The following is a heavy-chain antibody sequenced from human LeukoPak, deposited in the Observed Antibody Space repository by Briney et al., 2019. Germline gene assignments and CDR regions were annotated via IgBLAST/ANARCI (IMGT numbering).Heavy chain of an antibody. Sequence: ASVKVSCKASGYTFTGYYMHWVRQAPGQGLEWMGWINPNSGCTNYAQKFQGRVTMTRDTSISTAYMELSRLRSDDTAVYYCARDSKYYDFWSGSSPDDYWGQGTLVTVSS. J-gene: IGHJ4*02. CDR1: GYTFTGYY. V-gene: IGHV1-2*02. D-gene: IGHD3-3*01. CDR2: INPNSGCT. CDR3: ARDSKYYDFWSGSSPDDY.